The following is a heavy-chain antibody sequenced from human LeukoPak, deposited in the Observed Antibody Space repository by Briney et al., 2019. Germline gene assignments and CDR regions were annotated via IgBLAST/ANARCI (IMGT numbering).Heavy chain of an antibody. CDR1: GGSFSGYY. CDR2: INHSGST. D-gene: IGHD1-20*01. CDR3: ARETYNWNQDDAFDI. V-gene: IGHV4-34*01. J-gene: IGHJ3*02. Sequence: SETLSLTCAVYGGSFSGYYWSWIRQPPGKGLEWIGEINHSGSTNYNPSLKSRVTISVDTSKNQFSLKLSSVTAADTAVYYCARETYNWNQDDAFDIWGQGTMVTVSS.